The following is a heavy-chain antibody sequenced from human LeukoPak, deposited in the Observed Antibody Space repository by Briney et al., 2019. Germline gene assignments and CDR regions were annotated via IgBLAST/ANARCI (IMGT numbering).Heavy chain of an antibody. V-gene: IGHV6-1*01. CDR1: GDSVSSNSAA. CDR3: ARDGGHVEQWLTQPFDP. D-gene: IGHD6-19*01. J-gene: IGHJ5*02. Sequence: SQTLSLTCAISGDSVSSNSAAWNWIRQSPSRGLEWLGRTYYRSKWYNDYAVSVKSRITINPDTSKNQFSLQLNSVTPEDTAVYYCARDGGHVEQWLTQPFDPWGQGTLVTVSS. CDR2: TYYRSKWYN.